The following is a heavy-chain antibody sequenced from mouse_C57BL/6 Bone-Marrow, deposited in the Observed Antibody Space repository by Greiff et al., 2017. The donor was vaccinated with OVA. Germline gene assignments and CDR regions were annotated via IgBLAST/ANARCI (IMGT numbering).Heavy chain of an antibody. D-gene: IGHD2-3*01. V-gene: IGHV1-76*01. J-gene: IGHJ2*01. CDR3: ARDDGYFFEY. CDR1: GYTFTDHY. Sequence: QVQLKESGAEVVRPGASVKLSCKASGYTFTDHYINWVKQRPGQGLEWIARIYPGSGNTYYNEKFKGKATLTAEKSSNTAYMQLSSVTSEDSAVYFCARDDGYFFEYGCQGTTLTVSA. CDR2: IYPGSGNT.